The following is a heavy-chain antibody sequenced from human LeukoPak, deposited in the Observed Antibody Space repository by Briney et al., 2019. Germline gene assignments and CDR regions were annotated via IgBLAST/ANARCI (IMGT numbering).Heavy chain of an antibody. CDR2: IRSKANNYAT. J-gene: IGHJ6*03. CDR1: GFTFSRSV. Sequence: GGSLRLSCAASGFTFSRSVMHWVRQASGKGLEWVGRIRSKANNYATAYAASVKGRFTISRDDSKNTAYLQMNSLKTEDTAVYYCTTIIAAAGTFYMDVWGKGTTVTISS. CDR3: TTIIAAAGTFYMDV. V-gene: IGHV3-73*01. D-gene: IGHD6-13*01.